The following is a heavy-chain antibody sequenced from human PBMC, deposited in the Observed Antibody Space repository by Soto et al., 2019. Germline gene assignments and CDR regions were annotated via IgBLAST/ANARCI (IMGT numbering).Heavy chain of an antibody. Sequence: TLSLTCSVAGSALNSGNYYWSWIRQVPGKGLEWIGHIYVTGAVDYNPSLRDRITISQDTSERQFSLNLRLVTAADTAVYYCARLRIATNNYKWFDPWGQGELVTVSS. J-gene: IGHJ5*02. V-gene: IGHV4-31*03. CDR1: GSALNSGNYY. CDR3: ARLRIATNNYKWFDP. D-gene: IGHD2-21*01. CDR2: IYVTGAV.